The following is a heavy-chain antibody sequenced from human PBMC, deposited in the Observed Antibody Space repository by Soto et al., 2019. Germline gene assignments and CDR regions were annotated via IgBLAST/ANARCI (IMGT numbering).Heavy chain of an antibody. V-gene: IGHV4-28*01. CDR3: AIHDSSGYYDDAFDI. CDR2: IYYSGST. J-gene: IGHJ3*02. Sequence: ETLSLTCAVSGYSISSSNWWGWIRQPPGKGMEWIGYIYYSGSTYYNPSLKSQVTMSVDTSKNQLSLKLSSVTAVDKDVYYCAIHDSSGYYDDAFDIWGQGTMVTVS. CDR1: GYSISSSNW. D-gene: IGHD3-22*01.